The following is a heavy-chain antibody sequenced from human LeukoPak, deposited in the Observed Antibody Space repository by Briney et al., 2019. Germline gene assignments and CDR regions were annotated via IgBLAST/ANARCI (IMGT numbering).Heavy chain of an antibody. V-gene: IGHV4-61*02. D-gene: IGHD3-3*01. CDR2: IYTSGST. CDR1: GGSISSGSYY. Sequence: SQTLSLTCTVSGGSISSGSYYWSWFRQPAGKGLEWIGRIYTSGSTNYNPSLKSRVTISVDTSKNQFSLKLSSVTAADTAVYYCARGHYDFWSGYPNWFDPWGQGTLVTVSS. J-gene: IGHJ5*02. CDR3: ARGHYDFWSGYPNWFDP.